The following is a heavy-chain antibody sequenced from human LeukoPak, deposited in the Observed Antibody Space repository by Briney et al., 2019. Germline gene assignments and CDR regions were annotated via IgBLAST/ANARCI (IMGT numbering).Heavy chain of an antibody. CDR1: GFSFGSYS. Sequence: GGSLRLSCAASGFSFGSYSMNWVRQAPGKGLEWVSYISGSSSRIYYADSVKGRFTISRDNSKNTLYLQVNSLRAEDTAVYYCASPTDSNAWYYFHYWGQGTLVTVSS. CDR2: ISGSSSRI. V-gene: IGHV3-48*01. J-gene: IGHJ4*02. CDR3: ASPTDSNAWYYFHY. D-gene: IGHD3-22*01.